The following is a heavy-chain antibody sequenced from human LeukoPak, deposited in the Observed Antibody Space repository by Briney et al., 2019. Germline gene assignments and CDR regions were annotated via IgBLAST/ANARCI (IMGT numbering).Heavy chain of an antibody. D-gene: IGHD2-2*01. CDR3: AKDGTHTNSYYDS. Sequence: GGSLRLSCAASGFTFSSYAMSWVRQAPGKGLEWVSAISGSGGSTYYADSVKGRFTISRDNSKNTLYLQMNNLRAEDTAVYYCAKDGTHTNSYYDSWGQGTLVTVSS. CDR2: ISGSGGST. CDR1: GFTFSSYA. J-gene: IGHJ4*02. V-gene: IGHV3-23*01.